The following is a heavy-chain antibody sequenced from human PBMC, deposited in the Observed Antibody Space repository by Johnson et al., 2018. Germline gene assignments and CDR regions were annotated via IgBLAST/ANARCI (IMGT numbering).Heavy chain of an antibody. CDR1: GFTFDDYA. D-gene: IGHD2-21*02. J-gene: IGHJ6*02. CDR2: ISWDGGST. CDR3: AKAYCGGDCFGLYYYGMDV. V-gene: IGHV3-43D*03. Sequence: VQLVESGGVVVQPGGSLRLSCAASGFTFDDYAMHWVRQAPGKGLEWVSLISWDGGSTYYADSVKGRFTIPRDNSKNSLYLQMNSLRAEDTALYYCAKAYCGGDCFGLYYYGMDVWGQGTTVTVSS.